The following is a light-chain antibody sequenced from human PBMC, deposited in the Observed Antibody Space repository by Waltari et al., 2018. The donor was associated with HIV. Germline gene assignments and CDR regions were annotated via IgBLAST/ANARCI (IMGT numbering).Light chain of an antibody. J-gene: IGLJ3*02. CDR1: SSDVGNYNR. Sequence: QSALTQPPSVSGSPGQSVTISCTGTSSDVGNYNRVSWYQQPPGTAPKLMIYEVTTRPAAVPARFSGSKSGNAASLPISGLQAEEEADYYCSSYTSSSTWVFGGGTKLTVL. CDR3: SSYTSSSTWV. CDR2: EVT. V-gene: IGLV2-18*02.